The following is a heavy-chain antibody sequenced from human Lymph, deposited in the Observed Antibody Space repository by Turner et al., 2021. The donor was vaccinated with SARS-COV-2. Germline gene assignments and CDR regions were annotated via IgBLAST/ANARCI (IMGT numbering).Heavy chain of an antibody. D-gene: IGHD2-15*01. V-gene: IGHV3-23*01. CDR2: SSGSGAST. CDR3: AKDGYDGIYCGGGSCYSGWFDP. CDR1: GFTFSSYT. J-gene: IGHJ5*02. Sequence: EVQLLESGGGLVQPGGSLRLSCAASGFTFSSYTMSWVRQAPGKGLEWVSASSGSGASTYYADSVKGRFTISRDNSKNTLYLQMNSLRVEDTAVYYCAKDGYDGIYCGGGSCYSGWFDPWGQGTLVTVSS.